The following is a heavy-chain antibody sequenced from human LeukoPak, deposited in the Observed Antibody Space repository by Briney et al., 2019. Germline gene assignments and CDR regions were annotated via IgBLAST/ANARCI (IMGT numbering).Heavy chain of an antibody. V-gene: IGHV3-23*01. CDR1: GFTFRSHA. CDR2: LHADSGMT. Sequence: GSLRLSCVGSGFTFRSHAMSWVRQAPGKGLEWVSGLHADSGMTYYADSVKGRFTISRDNSKNTLYFQMNSLRAEDTAVYYCVKDFLHGPHIEPVGSVGPFDYWGQGTLVTVSS. J-gene: IGHJ4*02. CDR3: VKDFLHGPHIEPVGSVGPFDY. D-gene: IGHD2-2*01.